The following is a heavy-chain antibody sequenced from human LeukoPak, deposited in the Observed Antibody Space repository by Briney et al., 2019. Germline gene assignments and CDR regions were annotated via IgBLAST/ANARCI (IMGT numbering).Heavy chain of an antibody. CDR1: GFTFSSYS. CDR2: ISSSGSTI. CDR3: ASGAGGTTVFDY. V-gene: IGHV3-48*04. Sequence: QSGGSLRLSCAASGFTFSSYSMNWVRQAPGKGLEWVSYISSSGSTIYYADSVKGRFTISRDNAKNSLYLQMNSLRAEDTAVYYCASGAGGTTVFDYWGQGTLVTVSS. J-gene: IGHJ4*02. D-gene: IGHD1-1*01.